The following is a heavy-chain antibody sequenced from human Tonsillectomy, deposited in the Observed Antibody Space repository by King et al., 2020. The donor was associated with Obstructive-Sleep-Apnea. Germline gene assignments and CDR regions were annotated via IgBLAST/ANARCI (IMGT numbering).Heavy chain of an antibody. CDR1: AFTFSVYG. D-gene: IGHD6-13*01. CDR3: AKGRAPGTSSWAYFCDY. CDR2: IPYDGSNK. V-gene: IGHV3-30*02. J-gene: IGHJ4*02. Sequence: VQLVESGGGVVQPGGSLRVSCAASAFTFSVYGMHWVRQAPGKGLEWVSFIPYDGSNKFYADSVKGRFTISRDNSKNTLYLQMNSLRPEDTAVYYCAKGRAPGTSSWAYFCDYGGQGTLVTVSS.